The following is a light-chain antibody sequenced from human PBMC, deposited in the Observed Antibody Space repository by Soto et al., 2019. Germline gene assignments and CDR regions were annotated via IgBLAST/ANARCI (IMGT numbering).Light chain of an antibody. CDR1: QGISSY. V-gene: IGKV1-5*01. J-gene: IGKJ1*01. CDR3: QQYNSYSPWT. CDR2: DAS. Sequence: IQMTQSPSSVSASVGDRVTITCRASQGISSYLGWYQQKPGKAPKLLIYDASSLESGVPSRFSGSGSGTEFTLTISSLQPDDFATYYCQQYNSYSPWTFGQGTKVDIK.